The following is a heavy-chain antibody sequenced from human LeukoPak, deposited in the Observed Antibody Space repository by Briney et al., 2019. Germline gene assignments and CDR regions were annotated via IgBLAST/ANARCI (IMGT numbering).Heavy chain of an antibody. J-gene: IGHJ4*02. CDR1: AGSVSGNY. CDR2: IYYSGST. Sequence: PSETLSLTCTVSAGSVSGNYWSWIRQPPGKGLEWIAYIYYSGSTNFNPSLKSRVTISIDTSKNQFSLKLSSVTAADTAVYYCARTERRGHFDYWGQGALVTVSS. D-gene: IGHD1-1*01. V-gene: IGHV4-59*02. CDR3: ARTERRGHFDY.